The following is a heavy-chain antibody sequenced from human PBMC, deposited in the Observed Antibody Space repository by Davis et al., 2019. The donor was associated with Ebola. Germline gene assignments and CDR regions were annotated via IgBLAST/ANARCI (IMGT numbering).Heavy chain of an antibody. V-gene: IGHV3-23*01. CDR1: GFTFSSSA. Sequence: GESLKISCAASGFTFSSSAMTWVRQAPGKGLEWVSSITARTYYADSVKGRFTISRDNSKSTLYLQMNSLRAEDTALYYCTKDSSSSGHYYYGMDVRGQGTTVTVSS. CDR3: TKDSSSSGHYYYGMDV. D-gene: IGHD6-6*01. CDR2: ITART. J-gene: IGHJ6*02.